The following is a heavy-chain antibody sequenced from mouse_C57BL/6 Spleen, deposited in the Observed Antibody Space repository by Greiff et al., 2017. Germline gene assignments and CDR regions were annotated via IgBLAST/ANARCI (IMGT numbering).Heavy chain of an antibody. J-gene: IGHJ2*01. CDR2: IDPETGGT. D-gene: IGHD2-1*01. CDR3: TREAHYGNYAFDY. Sequence: VKLQESGAELVRPGASVTLSCKASGYTFTDYEMHWVKQTPVHGLEWIGAIDPETGGTAYNQKFKGKAILTADKSSSTAYMELRSLTSEDSAVYYCTREAHYGNYAFDYWGQGTTLTVSS. CDR1: GYTFTDYE. V-gene: IGHV1-15*01.